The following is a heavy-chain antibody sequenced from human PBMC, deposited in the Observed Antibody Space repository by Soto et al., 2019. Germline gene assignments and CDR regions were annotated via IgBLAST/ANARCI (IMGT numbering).Heavy chain of an antibody. D-gene: IGHD2-2*01. Sequence: SVKVSCKASGGTFSSYAISWVRQAPGQGLEWMGGIIPIFGTANYAQKFQGRVTITADESTSTAYMELGSLRSEDTAVYYFARDRIVVVPAAKYYYYYGMDVWGQGTTVTVSS. CDR3: ARDRIVVVPAAKYYYYYGMDV. CDR2: IIPIFGTA. V-gene: IGHV1-69*13. CDR1: GGTFSSYA. J-gene: IGHJ6*02.